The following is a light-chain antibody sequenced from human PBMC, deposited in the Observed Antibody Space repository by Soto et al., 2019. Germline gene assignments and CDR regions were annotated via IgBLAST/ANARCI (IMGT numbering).Light chain of an antibody. CDR1: QGINSY. V-gene: IGKV1-9*01. CDR3: QQLNSYPRT. CDR2: AAS. Sequence: DIQLTQSPSVLSASVGDRVTITCRASQGINSYLAWYQQKPGKVPKLLIYAASTLHSGVPSRFSGSGSGTEFTLTISSRQPEDFATYYCQQLNSYPRTFGQGTKVEIK. J-gene: IGKJ1*01.